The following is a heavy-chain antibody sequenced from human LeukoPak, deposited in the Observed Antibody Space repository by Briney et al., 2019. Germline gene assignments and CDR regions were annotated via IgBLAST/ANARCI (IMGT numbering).Heavy chain of an antibody. J-gene: IGHJ4*02. CDR3: ARQGNIVLWFGELGNYFDY. CDR2: IYYSGST. V-gene: IGHV4-39*01. CDR1: GGSISSSSYY. D-gene: IGHD3-10*01. Sequence: SETLSLTCTVSGGSISSSSYYWGWIRQPAGKGLEWIGSIYYSGSTYYNPSLKSRVTISVDTSKNQFSLKLSSVTAADTAVYYCARQGNIVLWFGELGNYFDYWGQGTLVTVSS.